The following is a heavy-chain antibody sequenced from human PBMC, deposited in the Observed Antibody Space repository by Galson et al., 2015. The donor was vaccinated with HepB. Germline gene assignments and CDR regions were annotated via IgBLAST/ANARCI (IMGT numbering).Heavy chain of an antibody. CDR2: IYHSWST. CDR1: GGSISSYY. CDR3: ARAYDYIWGEGDAFDI. J-gene: IGHJ3*02. V-gene: IGHV4-59*01. Sequence: QVQLQESGPGLVKPSETLSLTCTVSGGSISSYYWSWIRQPPGKVLGWIRYIYHSWSTNYNPSLKSRVTISVDTSKNQFSLKLSSVTAADTAVYYCARAYDYIWGEGDAFDIWGQGTMVTVSS. D-gene: IGHD3-16*01.